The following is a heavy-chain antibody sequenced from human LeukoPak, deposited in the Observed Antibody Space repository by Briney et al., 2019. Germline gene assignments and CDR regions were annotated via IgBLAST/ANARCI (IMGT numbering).Heavy chain of an antibody. CDR2: IWYDGSNK. CDR3: ARGDSSGYASFDY. Sequence: GRSLRLSCAASGFTFSSYGMHWVRQAPGKGLEWVAVIWYDGSNKYYADSVKGRYTISRDNSKNTLYLQMNSLRAEDTAVYYCARGDSSGYASFDYWGQGTLVTVSS. J-gene: IGHJ4*02. CDR1: GFTFSSYG. V-gene: IGHV3-33*01. D-gene: IGHD3-22*01.